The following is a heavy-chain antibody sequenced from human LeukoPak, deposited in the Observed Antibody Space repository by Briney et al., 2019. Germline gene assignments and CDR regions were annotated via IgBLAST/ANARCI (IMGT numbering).Heavy chain of an antibody. CDR2: INGDGSST. CDR3: YGANAEH. V-gene: IGHV3-74*01. D-gene: IGHD4-23*01. Sequence: GGSLRLSCAASGFSFSSYWMHWVRQAPGKGLVWVSRINGDGSSTRYADSVKGRFTIARDNAKNTLYLQMNSLRAEDTAVYYCYGANAEHWGQGTLVTVSS. J-gene: IGHJ1*01. CDR1: GFSFSSYW.